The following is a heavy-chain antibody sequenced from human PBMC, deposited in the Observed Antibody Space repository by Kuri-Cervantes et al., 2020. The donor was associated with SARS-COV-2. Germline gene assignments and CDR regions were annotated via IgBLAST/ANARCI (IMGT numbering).Heavy chain of an antibody. Sequence: LSLTCAASGFTFSSYAMHWVRQAPGKGLEWVAVISYDGSNKYYADSVKGRFTISRDNSKNTLYLQMYSLRAEDTAVYYCARDGYDSSGYYLDYWGQGTLVTVSS. V-gene: IGHV3-30-3*01. CDR3: ARDGYDSSGYYLDY. CDR2: ISYDGSNK. D-gene: IGHD3-22*01. CDR1: GFTFSSYA. J-gene: IGHJ4*02.